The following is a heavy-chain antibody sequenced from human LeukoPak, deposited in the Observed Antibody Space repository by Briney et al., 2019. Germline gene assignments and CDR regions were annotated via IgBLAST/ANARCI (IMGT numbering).Heavy chain of an antibody. J-gene: IGHJ4*02. Sequence: PGGSLRLSCAASGFTFSNYWMHWVRQAPGKGLVWVSRINSDGTSTTYADSVKGRFTISRDNAKNTLHLQMNSLRAEDTAVYYCARDSRSFGYLTDYWGQGTLVTVSS. CDR2: INSDGTST. CDR3: ARDSRSFGYLTDY. D-gene: IGHD3-10*01. V-gene: IGHV3-74*01. CDR1: GFTFSNYW.